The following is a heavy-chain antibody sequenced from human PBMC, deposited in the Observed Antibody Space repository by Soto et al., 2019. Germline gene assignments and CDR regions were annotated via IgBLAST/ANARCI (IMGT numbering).Heavy chain of an antibody. CDR1: GYTFTSYD. CDR3: ASRQQLASGWFDP. CDR2: MNPNSGNT. D-gene: IGHD6-13*01. J-gene: IGHJ5*02. Sequence: QVQLVQSGAEVKKPGASVKVSCKASGYTFTSYDINWVRQATGQGLEWMGWMNPNSGNTGYAQKFQGRVTMTRNTSRSTAYLELSSLRSEDTAVYYCASRQQLASGWFDPWGQGTLVTVSS. V-gene: IGHV1-8*01.